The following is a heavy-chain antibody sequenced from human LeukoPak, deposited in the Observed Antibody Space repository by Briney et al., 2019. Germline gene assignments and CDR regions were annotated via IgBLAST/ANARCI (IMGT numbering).Heavy chain of an antibody. D-gene: IGHD6-13*01. J-gene: IGHJ6*02. Sequence: GWAPTLFYPSTGLTFSRYEMNWVRQAPGNGLEWVSYISSSDTTIYYADSVKGRFTISRDNAKNSLYLQMNSLRAEDTAVYYCGKVIAAAGTGYYYGMDVWGQGTTVTVSS. CDR2: ISSSDTTI. V-gene: IGHV3-48*03. CDR3: GKVIAAAGTGYYYGMDV. CDR1: GLTFSRYE.